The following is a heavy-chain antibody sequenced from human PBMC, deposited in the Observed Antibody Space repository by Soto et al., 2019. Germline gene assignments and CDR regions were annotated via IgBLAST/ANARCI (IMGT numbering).Heavy chain of an antibody. CDR1: GGSFSGYY. Sequence: PSETLSLTCAVYGGSFSGYYWSWIRQAPGKGLEWVSSISSSSSYIYYADSVKGRFTISRDNAKNSLYLQMNSLRAEDTAVYYCARGGPRPGYYDSTRDFDYWGQGTLVTVSS. CDR2: ISSSSSYI. J-gene: IGHJ4*02. V-gene: IGHV3-21*01. CDR3: ARGGPRPGYYDSTRDFDY. D-gene: IGHD3-22*01.